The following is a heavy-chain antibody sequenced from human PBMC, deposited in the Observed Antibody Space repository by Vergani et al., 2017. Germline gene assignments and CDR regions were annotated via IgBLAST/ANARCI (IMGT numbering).Heavy chain of an antibody. V-gene: IGHV1-69*12. J-gene: IGHJ5*02. CDR2: IIPIFGTA. CDR3: ARDLGGYSGYGDNWFDP. Sequence: QVQLVQSGAEVKTPGSSVKVSCKASGGTFSSYAISWVRQAPGQGLEWMGGIIPIFGTANYAQKFQGRVTITADESTSTSYMELSSLRSEDTAVFYCARDLGGYSGYGDNWFDPWGQGTLVTVSS. D-gene: IGHD5-12*01. CDR1: GGTFSSYA.